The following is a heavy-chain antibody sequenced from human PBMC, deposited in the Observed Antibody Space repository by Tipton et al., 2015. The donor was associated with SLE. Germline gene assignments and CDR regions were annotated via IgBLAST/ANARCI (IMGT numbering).Heavy chain of an antibody. J-gene: IGHJ4*02. CDR1: GGSISSYY. Sequence: TLSLTCTVSGGSISSYYWSWIRQPPGKGLEWIGYIYYSGSTNYNPSLKSRVTISVDTSKNQFSLKLSSVTAADTAVYYCARVRYCSSTSCYLFDYWGQGTLVTVSS. CDR2: IYYSGST. V-gene: IGHV4-59*01. D-gene: IGHD2-2*01. CDR3: ARVRYCSSTSCYLFDY.